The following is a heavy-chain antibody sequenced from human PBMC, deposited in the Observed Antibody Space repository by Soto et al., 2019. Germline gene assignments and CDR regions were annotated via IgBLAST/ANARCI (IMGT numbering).Heavy chain of an antibody. CDR2: ISGSGGST. D-gene: IGHD3-22*01. CDR3: SKTTPMIVVVTGFDY. Sequence: PGGSLRLSCAASGFTFSSYAMSWVRQAPGKGLEWISAISGSGGSTYYADSVKGRFTISRDNSKNTLYLQMNSLRAEDTAVYYCSKTTPMIVVVTGFDYWGHGTLVTVSS. V-gene: IGHV3-23*01. CDR1: GFTFSSYA. J-gene: IGHJ4*01.